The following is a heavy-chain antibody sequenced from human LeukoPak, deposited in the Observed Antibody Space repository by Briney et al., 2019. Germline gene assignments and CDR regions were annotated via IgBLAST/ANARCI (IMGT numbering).Heavy chain of an antibody. V-gene: IGHV1-2*02. CDR1: GYTFNYYY. CDR3: IRGPGHYFDY. J-gene: IGHJ4*02. CDR2: INPSSGAT. Sequence: ASVKVSCKASGYTFNYYYMHWVRQAPGQGLEWMGWINPSSGATNYAQKFQGRVTMTRDTSVSTAYMELTRLRSDDSAVFYCIRGPGHYFDYWAREPWSPSPQ. D-gene: IGHD3-10*01.